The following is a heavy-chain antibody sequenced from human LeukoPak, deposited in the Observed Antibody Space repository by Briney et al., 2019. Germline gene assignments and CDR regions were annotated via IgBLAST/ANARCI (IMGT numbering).Heavy chain of an antibody. CDR2: VRSKAYGGTT. CDR3: TREEWQWELLRY. CDR1: GFTFGDYA. Sequence: GGSLRLSCTASGFTFGDYAMSWSRQAPGKGLEWVGFVRSKAYGGTTEYAASVKGRFTISRDDSKSIAYLQMNSLKTEDTAVYYCTREEWQWELLRYWGQGTLVTVSS. J-gene: IGHJ4*02. D-gene: IGHD1-26*01. V-gene: IGHV3-49*03.